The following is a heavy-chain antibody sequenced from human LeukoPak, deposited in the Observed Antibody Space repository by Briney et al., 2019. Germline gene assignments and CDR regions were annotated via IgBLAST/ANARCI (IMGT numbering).Heavy chain of an antibody. CDR3: ARKYSNPTLYYYYYYMDV. J-gene: IGHJ6*03. D-gene: IGHD4-11*01. V-gene: IGHV4-39*07. CDR2: INHSGST. Sequence: SETLSLTCTVSGGSISSSSYYWSWIRQPPGKGLEWIGEINHSGSTNYNPSLKSRVTISVDTSKNQFSLRLSSVTAADTAVYYCARKYSNPTLYYYYYYMDVWGKGTTVTVSS. CDR1: GGSISSSSYY.